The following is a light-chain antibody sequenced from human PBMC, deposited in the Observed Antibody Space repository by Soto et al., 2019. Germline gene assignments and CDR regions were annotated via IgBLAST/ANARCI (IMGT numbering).Light chain of an antibody. CDR3: QQYDNWPPIT. J-gene: IGKJ5*01. CDR2: GAS. V-gene: IGKV3-15*01. CDR1: QGVGSN. Sequence: EIVMTQSPGTLSVSPGERVTLSCRASQGVGSNLAWYQQKPGQAPRLLIYGASTRATGIPVRFSGSGSGTEFTRTISSLQSEDFAVYYCQQYDNWPPITFGQGTRLEIK.